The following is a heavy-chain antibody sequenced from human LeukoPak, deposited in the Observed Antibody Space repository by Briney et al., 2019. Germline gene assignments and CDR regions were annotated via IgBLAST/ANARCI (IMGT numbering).Heavy chain of an antibody. CDR3: ARHLDPSSSSGFDP. CDR1: GGSISSYY. V-gene: IGHV4-59*08. D-gene: IGHD6-13*01. Sequence: TSETLSLTCTVSGGSISSYYWSWIRQPPGKGLEWIGYIYYSGSTNYNPSLKSRVTISVDTSKNQFSLKLSSVTAADTAVYYCARHLDPSSSSGFDPWGQGTLVTVSS. CDR2: IYYSGST. J-gene: IGHJ5*02.